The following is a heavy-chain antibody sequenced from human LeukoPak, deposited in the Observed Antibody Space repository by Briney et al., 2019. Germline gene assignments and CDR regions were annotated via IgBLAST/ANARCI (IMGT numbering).Heavy chain of an antibody. J-gene: IGHJ6*02. CDR2: MNPNSGNT. CDR1: GYTFTSYD. D-gene: IGHD3-3*01. CDR3: ARGIPITIFGVVSPYYYYYYGMDV. Sequence: ASVKVFCKASGYTFTSYDINWVRQATGQGLEWMGWMNPNSGNTGYAQKFQGRVTMTRNTSISTAYMELSSLKSEDTAVYYCARGIPITIFGVVSPYYYYYYGMDVWGQGTTVTVSS. V-gene: IGHV1-8*01.